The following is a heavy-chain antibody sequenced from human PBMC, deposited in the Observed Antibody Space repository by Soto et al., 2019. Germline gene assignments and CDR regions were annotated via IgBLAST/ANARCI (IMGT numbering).Heavy chain of an antibody. CDR2: INAGNGNT. CDR1: GYTFTSYA. CDR3: AGSIVVVTALDY. Sequence: QVQLVQSGAEEKKPGASVKVSCKASGYTFTSYAMHWVRQAPGQRLEWMGWINAGNGNTKYSQKFQGRVTITRDTSGSTAYMELSSLSSEDTVVYYCAGSIVVVTALDYWGQGTLVTVSS. J-gene: IGHJ4*02. V-gene: IGHV1-3*05. D-gene: IGHD2-21*02.